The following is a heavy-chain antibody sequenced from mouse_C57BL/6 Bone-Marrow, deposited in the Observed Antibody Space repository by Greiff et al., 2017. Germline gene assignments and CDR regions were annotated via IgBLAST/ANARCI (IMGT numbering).Heavy chain of an antibody. D-gene: IGHD1-1*01. Sequence: VKLQESGPELVKPGASVKISCKASGYAFSSSWMNWVKQRPGKGLEWIGRIYPGDGDTNYNGKFKGKATLTADKSSSTAYMQLSSLTSEDSAVYFCAGRYYGSSYRYFDVWGTGTTVTVSS. V-gene: IGHV1-82*01. CDR3: AGRYYGSSYRYFDV. CDR2: IYPGDGDT. J-gene: IGHJ1*03. CDR1: GYAFSSSW.